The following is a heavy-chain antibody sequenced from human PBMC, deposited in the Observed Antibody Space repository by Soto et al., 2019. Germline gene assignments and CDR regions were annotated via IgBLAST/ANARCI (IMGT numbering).Heavy chain of an antibody. D-gene: IGHD1-7*01. Sequence: SVKVSCKASGGTFSSYAISWVRQAPGQGLEWMGGIIPIFGTANYAQKFQGRVTITADESTSTAYMELSSLRSEDTAVYYCASPGGVRYNWNYGPLDYWGQGTLVTVSS. J-gene: IGHJ4*02. CDR2: IIPIFGTA. V-gene: IGHV1-69*13. CDR3: ASPGGVRYNWNYGPLDY. CDR1: GGTFSSYA.